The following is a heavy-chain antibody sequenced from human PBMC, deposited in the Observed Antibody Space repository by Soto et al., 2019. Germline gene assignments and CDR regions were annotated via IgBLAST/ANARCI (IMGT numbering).Heavy chain of an antibody. CDR1: GYTFTTHG. CDR3: ARGLGYCRSGACYREWFDP. V-gene: IGHV1-18*01. CDR2: VRGDNGHT. D-gene: IGHD2-2*01. J-gene: IGHJ5*02. Sequence: QVQLVQSGAEVKKPGASVKVSCKASGYTFTTHGISWVRQVPGQGLEWMGWVRGDNGHTNYPQSLQCRVTMTTDTSTNTAYMELRSLRSDDTAVYYCARGLGYCRSGACYREWFDPWGQGTLVTVSS.